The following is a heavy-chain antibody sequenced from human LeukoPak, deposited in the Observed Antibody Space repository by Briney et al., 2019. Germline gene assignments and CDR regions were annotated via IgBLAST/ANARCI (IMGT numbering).Heavy chain of an antibody. CDR2: LNPNSGNT. CDR1: GYTFTSCD. CDR3: ARGERYSSGWYGSNYYYYIDV. Sequence: ASVKVSCKASGYTFTSCDINWVRQATGQGLEWMGWLNPNSGNTGYAQKFQGRVTITRNTSINTAYMELSSLRSEDTAVYYCARGERYSSGWYGSNYYYYIDVWGKGTTVTVSS. D-gene: IGHD6-19*01. V-gene: IGHV1-8*03. J-gene: IGHJ6*03.